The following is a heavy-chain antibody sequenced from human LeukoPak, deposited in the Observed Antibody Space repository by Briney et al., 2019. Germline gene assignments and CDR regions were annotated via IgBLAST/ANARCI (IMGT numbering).Heavy chain of an antibody. CDR2: ISAYNGNT. Sequence: GASVKVSCKASGGTFSSYAISWVRQAPGQGLEWMGWISAYNGNTNYAQKLQGRVTMTTDTSTSTAYMELRSLRSDDTAVYYCASNSYYDSMAYWGQGTLVTVSS. CDR1: GGTFSSYA. D-gene: IGHD3-22*01. V-gene: IGHV1-18*01. J-gene: IGHJ4*02. CDR3: ASNSYYDSMAY.